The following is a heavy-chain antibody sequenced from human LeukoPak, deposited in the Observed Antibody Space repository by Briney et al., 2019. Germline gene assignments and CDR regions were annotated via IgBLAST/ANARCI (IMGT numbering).Heavy chain of an antibody. CDR2: VSGGGSST. Sequence: GGSLRLSCVASGFTFSNYAMNWVRQAPGKGLEWVSGVSGGGSSTYYADSVKGRFTISRDNSKNMLYLQMNSLRAEDTAVYYCAKDLYTSRYACCFDYWGQETLVTVSS. D-gene: IGHD6-13*01. J-gene: IGHJ4*02. V-gene: IGHV3-23*01. CDR3: AKDLYTSRYACCFDY. CDR1: GFTFSNYA.